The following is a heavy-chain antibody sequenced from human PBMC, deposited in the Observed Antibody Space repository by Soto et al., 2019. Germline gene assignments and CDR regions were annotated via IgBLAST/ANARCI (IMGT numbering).Heavy chain of an antibody. D-gene: IGHD6-13*01. Sequence: QVQLVESGGGLVKPGGSLGLSCAASGFTFSDYYMSWIRQAPGKGLEWVSYISGGGSNIYYPDSVKGRFSISRDNAKNSLYLQMNSLRAEDTAVYYSGRRSSSRNFDYWGQGTLVTVSS. CDR3: GRRSSSRNFDY. CDR2: ISGGGSNI. V-gene: IGHV3-11*01. CDR1: GFTFSDYY. J-gene: IGHJ4*02.